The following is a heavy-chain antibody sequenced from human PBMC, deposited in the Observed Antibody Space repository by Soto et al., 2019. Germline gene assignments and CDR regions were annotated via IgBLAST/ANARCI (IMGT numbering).Heavy chain of an antibody. Sequence: QVQLVQSGAEVKKPGSSVKVSCKASGGTFSSYAISWVRQAPGQGLEWMGGIIPIFGTANYAQKFQGRVTITGDESTSTAYMELSSLRSEDTAVYYCARGQYYDSSGYYSSPYYYYGMDVWGQGTTVTVSS. CDR3: ARGQYYDSSGYYSSPYYYYGMDV. CDR2: IIPIFGTA. D-gene: IGHD3-22*01. V-gene: IGHV1-69*01. J-gene: IGHJ6*02. CDR1: GGTFSSYA.